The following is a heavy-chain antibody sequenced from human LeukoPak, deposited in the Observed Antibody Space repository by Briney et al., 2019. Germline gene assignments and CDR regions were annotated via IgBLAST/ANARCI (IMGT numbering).Heavy chain of an antibody. CDR1: GFTFSTYS. CDR3: ARHDWFDP. CDR2: ISSSSSTI. J-gene: IGHJ5*02. V-gene: IGHV3-48*01. Sequence: GGSLRLSCAASGFTFSTYSMNWVRQAPGKGLEWVSYISSSSSTIYYADSVKGRFTISRDNSKNTLYLQMNSLRAEDTAVYYCARHDWFDPWGQGTRITVSS.